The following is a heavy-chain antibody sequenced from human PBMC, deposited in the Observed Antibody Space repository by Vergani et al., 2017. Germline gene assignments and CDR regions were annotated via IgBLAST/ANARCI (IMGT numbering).Heavy chain of an antibody. Sequence: EVQLVESGGGLVQPGRSLRLSCAASEFTFDDYAMHWVRQAPGKGLEWVSGISWNSGSIGYADSVKGRFTISRDNAKNSLYLQMNSLRAEDTAVYYCAKARGTLGGDYYFDYWGQGTLVTVSS. CDR3: AKARGTLGGDYYFDY. V-gene: IGHV3-9*01. CDR1: EFTFDDYA. J-gene: IGHJ4*02. CDR2: ISWNSGSI. D-gene: IGHD2-21*01.